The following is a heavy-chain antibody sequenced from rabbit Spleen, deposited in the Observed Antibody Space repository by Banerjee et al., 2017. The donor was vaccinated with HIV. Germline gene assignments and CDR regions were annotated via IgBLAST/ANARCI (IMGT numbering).Heavy chain of an antibody. J-gene: IGHJ6*01. D-gene: IGHD8-1*01. CDR1: GFSFSSSYD. CDR2: IYTGNGKT. V-gene: IGHV1S45*01. Sequence: QEQLVESGGGLVQPEGSLTLTCKASGFSFSSSYDMCWVRQAPGKGLEWIGCIYTGNGKTYYASWAKGRFTISKSSSTTVTLQMTGLTAADTATYFCARDAGTSFSTYGMDLWGPGTLVTVS. CDR3: ARDAGTSFSTYGMDL.